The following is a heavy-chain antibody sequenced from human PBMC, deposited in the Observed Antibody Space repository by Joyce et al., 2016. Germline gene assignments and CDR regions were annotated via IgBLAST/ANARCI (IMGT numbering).Heavy chain of an antibody. J-gene: IGHJ4*02. CDR2: IYYTGST. CDR1: GGSISSGDYY. Sequence: QVQLQESGPGLVKPSQTLSLTCSVSGGSISSGDYYWRWIRQHPGKGLEWIGYIYYTGSTYSNLSLKSRITMSVDTSKNQFSLKLCSVTAADTAVYYCARVTWFGDKGFDYWGQGTLVTVSS. CDR3: ARVTWFGDKGFDY. D-gene: IGHD3-10*01. V-gene: IGHV4-30-4*01.